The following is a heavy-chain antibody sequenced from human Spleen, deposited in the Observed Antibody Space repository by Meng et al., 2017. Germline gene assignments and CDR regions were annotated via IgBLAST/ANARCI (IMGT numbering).Heavy chain of an antibody. V-gene: IGHV1-8*01. CDR1: GYTFTSYD. D-gene: IGHD3-3*01. J-gene: IGHJ6*02. CDR3: ARGPPFYDFWSGYYTLGYYGMDV. CDR2: MNPNSGNT. Sequence: ASVKVSCKASGYTFTSYDINWVRQATGQGLEWMGWMNPNSGNTGYAQKFQGRVTMTRNTSISTAYMELSSLRSEDTAVYYCARGPPFYDFWSGYYTLGYYGMDVWGQGTMVTVSS.